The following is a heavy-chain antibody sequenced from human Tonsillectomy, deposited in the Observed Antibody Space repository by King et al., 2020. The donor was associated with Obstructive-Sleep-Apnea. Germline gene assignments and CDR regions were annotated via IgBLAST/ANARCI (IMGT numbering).Heavy chain of an antibody. CDR3: ARGGYFDY. D-gene: IGHD3-16*01. V-gene: IGHV4-59*08. J-gene: IGHJ4*02. CDR2: IYYSGST. Sequence: QLQESGPGLVKPSETLSLTCTVAGGSINSYYWSWIRHPPGKGLEWIGHIYYSGSTKYNPSLKSRVTISGDKSKNPFSLKLSTVTAADTAVYYCARGGYFDYWGQGTLVTVSS. CDR1: GGSINSYY.